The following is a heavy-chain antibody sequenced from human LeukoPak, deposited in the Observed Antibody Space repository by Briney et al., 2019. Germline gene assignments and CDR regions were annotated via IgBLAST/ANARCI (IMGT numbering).Heavy chain of an antibody. Sequence: ASVKVSCKAYGYTFTGYYMHWVRQAPGQGLEWMGRINPNSGGTNYAQKFQGRVTMTRDTSISTAYMELSRPRSDDTAVYYCASNTDTPSDAFDIWGQGTMVTVSS. V-gene: IGHV1-2*06. CDR1: GYTFTGYY. J-gene: IGHJ3*02. D-gene: IGHD2-2*02. CDR2: INPNSGGT. CDR3: ASNTDTPSDAFDI.